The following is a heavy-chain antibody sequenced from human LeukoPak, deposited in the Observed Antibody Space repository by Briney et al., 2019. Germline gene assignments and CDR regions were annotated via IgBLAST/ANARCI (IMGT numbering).Heavy chain of an antibody. CDR2: IYYSGST. V-gene: IGHV4-59*01. D-gene: IGHD6-19*01. Sequence: SETLSLTCTVSGGSISSYYWSWIRQPPGKGLEWIGYIYYSGSTNYNPSLKSRVTISVDTSKNQFSLKLSSVTAADTAVYYCARDRGSSGWFVTPDYYYYYGMDVWGQGTTVTVSS. CDR3: ARDRGSSGWFVTPDYYYYYGMDV. J-gene: IGHJ6*02. CDR1: GGSISSYY.